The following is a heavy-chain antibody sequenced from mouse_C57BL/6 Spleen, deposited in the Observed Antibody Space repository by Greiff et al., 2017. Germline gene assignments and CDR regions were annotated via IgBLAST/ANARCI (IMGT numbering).Heavy chain of an antibody. CDR2: ISSGSSTI. J-gene: IGHJ4*01. CDR3: ARLGGYAMDY. V-gene: IGHV5-17*01. CDR1: GFTFSDSG. Sequence: EVKLMESGGGLVKPGGSLKLSCAASGFTFSDSGMHWVRQAPEKGLEWVAYISSGSSTIYYADTVKGRFTISRDNAKNTLFLQMTSLRSEDTAMYYCARLGGYAMDYWGQGTSVTVSS. D-gene: IGHD4-1*01.